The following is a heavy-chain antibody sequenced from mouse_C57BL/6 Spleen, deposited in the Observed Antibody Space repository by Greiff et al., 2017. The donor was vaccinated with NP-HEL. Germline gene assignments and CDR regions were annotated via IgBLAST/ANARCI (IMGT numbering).Heavy chain of an antibody. V-gene: IGHV1-80*01. J-gene: IGHJ2*01. CDR1: GYAFSSYW. CDR2: IYPGDGDT. CDR3: ARSRDYYGHYFDY. D-gene: IGHD1-1*01. Sequence: VKLQESGAELVKPGASVKISCKASGYAFSSYWMNWVKQRPGKGLEWIGQIYPGDGDTNYNGKFKGKATLTADKSSSTAYMQLSSLTSEDSAVYFCARSRDYYGHYFDYWGQGTTPTVSS.